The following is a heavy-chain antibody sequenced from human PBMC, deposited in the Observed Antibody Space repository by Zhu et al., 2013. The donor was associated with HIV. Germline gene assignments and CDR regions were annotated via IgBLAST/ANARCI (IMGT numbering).Heavy chain of an antibody. CDR1: GYTFSTYG. CDR3: ARDRIAVRPGWFDP. V-gene: IGHV1-18*01. CDR2: ISVYNGNT. J-gene: IGHJ5*02. D-gene: IGHD6-6*01. Sequence: QVQLVQSGTDVKEPGASVKVSCKASGYTFSTYGLSWVRQAPGQGLEWMGWISVYNGNTKYAQNIQDRITMTRDTSTSTAYMELRNLRFDDTAVYYCARDRIAVRPGWFDPWGQGTLVTVSS.